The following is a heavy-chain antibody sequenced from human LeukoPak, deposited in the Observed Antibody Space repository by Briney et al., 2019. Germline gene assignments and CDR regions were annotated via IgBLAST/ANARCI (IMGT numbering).Heavy chain of an antibody. CDR1: GFTFSSYA. D-gene: IGHD2-2*01. CDR3: VRGVWEYQLSGGDY. J-gene: IGHJ4*02. CDR2: ISSNEITT. Sequence: PGGSLRLSCAASGFTFSSYAMHWARQAPGKGLEYVSGISSNEITTYYANSVKGRFTISRDNSKNTLYLQMGSLRAEDMAVYYCVRGVWEYQLSGGDYWGQGTLVTVSS. V-gene: IGHV3-64*01.